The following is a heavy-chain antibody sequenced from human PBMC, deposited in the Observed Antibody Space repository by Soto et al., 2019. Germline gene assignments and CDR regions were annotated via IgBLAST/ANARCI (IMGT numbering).Heavy chain of an antibody. V-gene: IGHV1-8*01. CDR1: GYTFTSYD. D-gene: IGHD3-16*01. CDR2: MNPNSGNT. J-gene: IGHJ4*02. CDR3: VLCGDYVWGSYGSPPDY. Sequence: ASVKVSCKASGYTFTSYDINWVRQTTGQWLEWMGWMNPNSGNTGYAQKFQGRVTMTRNTSISTAYMELSSLRSENTAVYYCVLCGDYVWGSYGSPPDYWGQGTLVTVPQ.